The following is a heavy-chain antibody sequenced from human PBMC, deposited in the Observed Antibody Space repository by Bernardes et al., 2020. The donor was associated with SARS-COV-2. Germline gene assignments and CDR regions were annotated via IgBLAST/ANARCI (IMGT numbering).Heavy chain of an antibody. CDR3: ARDRYCSGGSCFSDL. V-gene: IGHV3-23*01. D-gene: IGHD2-15*01. CDR2: IGGSGGNT. Sequence: SLSLSCEVSDFTFSSYAMSWVRQAPGKGLEWVSIIGGSGGNTYYADSVKGRFTISRDNSRNVLYLQMNSLRADDTAVYYCARDRYCSGGSCFSDLWGQGTLVTVSS. CDR1: DFTFSSYA. J-gene: IGHJ4*02.